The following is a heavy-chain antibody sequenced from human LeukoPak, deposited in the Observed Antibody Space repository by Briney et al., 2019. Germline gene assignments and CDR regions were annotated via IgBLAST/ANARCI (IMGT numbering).Heavy chain of an antibody. Sequence: PGGSLRLSCAASGFTFSNAWMSWVRQAPGKGLEWVGRIKSKTDGGTTDYAAPVKGRFTISRGDSKNTLYLQMNSLKTEDTAVYYCTTDPVFNYYDSSGYYYGDYWGQGTLVTVSS. CDR3: TTDPVFNYYDSSGYYYGDY. D-gene: IGHD3-22*01. V-gene: IGHV3-15*01. CDR1: GFTFSNAW. J-gene: IGHJ4*02. CDR2: IKSKTDGGTT.